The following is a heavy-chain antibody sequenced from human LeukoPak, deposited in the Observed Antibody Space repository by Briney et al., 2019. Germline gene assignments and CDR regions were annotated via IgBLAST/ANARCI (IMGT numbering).Heavy chain of an antibody. D-gene: IGHD3-9*01. CDR3: ARARGYFDWLPPFDY. J-gene: IGHJ4*02. CDR1: GYTFTGYY. Sequence: ASEKVSCKASGYTFTGYYMHWVRQAPGQGLEWMGWINPNSGGTNYAQKFQGRVTMTRDTSISTAYMELSRLRSDDTAVYYCARARGYFDWLPPFDYWGQGTLVTVSS. V-gene: IGHV1-2*02. CDR2: INPNSGGT.